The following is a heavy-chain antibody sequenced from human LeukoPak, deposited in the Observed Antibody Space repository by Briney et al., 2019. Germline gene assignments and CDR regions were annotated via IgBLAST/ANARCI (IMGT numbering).Heavy chain of an antibody. CDR2: ISAYNGNT. Sequence: GGSVKVSCKASGFTFTSYCMSWVRQAPGQGLEWVGWISAYNGNTNYAQKLQGRVTMTTDTSTSTAYMELRSLRSDDTAVYYCARDRDSGSYRLTDYWGQGTLVTVSS. J-gene: IGHJ4*02. CDR3: ARDRDSGSYRLTDY. V-gene: IGHV1-18*04. D-gene: IGHD1-26*01. CDR1: GFTFTSYC.